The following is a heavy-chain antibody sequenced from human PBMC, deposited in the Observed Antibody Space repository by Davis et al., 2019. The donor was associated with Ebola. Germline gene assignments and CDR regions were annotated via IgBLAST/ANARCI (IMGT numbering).Heavy chain of an antibody. CDR1: GFTFSSYA. V-gene: IGHV3-23*01. CDR3: ARGFRDSTRWSYFDY. J-gene: IGHJ4*02. CDR2: ISGSGGSA. Sequence: GESLKISCAASGFTFSSYAMSWVRQAPGKGLEWVSAISGSGGSAYYADSVKGRFTISRDNSKNTLFLQMNSLRAEDTAVYYCARGFRDSTRWSYFDYWGQGTLVTVSS. D-gene: IGHD6-13*01.